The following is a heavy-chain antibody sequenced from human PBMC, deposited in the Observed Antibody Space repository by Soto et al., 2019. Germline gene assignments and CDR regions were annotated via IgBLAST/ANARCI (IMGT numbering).Heavy chain of an antibody. J-gene: IGHJ5*02. Sequence: QVQLVQSGAEVKKPGASVKVSCKASGYTFTSYGISWVRQAPGQGLEWMGWISAYNGNTNYAQKLQGRVTMTTDTAASTAYMETRSLSSDDTAVYYCASSSGSAYWFDPWGQGTLVTVSS. V-gene: IGHV1-18*01. CDR3: ASSSGSAYWFDP. CDR1: GYTFTSYG. D-gene: IGHD6-6*01. CDR2: ISAYNGNT.